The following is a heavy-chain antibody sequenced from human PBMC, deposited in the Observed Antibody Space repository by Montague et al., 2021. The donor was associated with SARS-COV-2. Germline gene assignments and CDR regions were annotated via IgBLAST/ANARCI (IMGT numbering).Heavy chain of an antibody. CDR1: GGSIRSGSYY. J-gene: IGHJ6*02. D-gene: IGHD4-17*01. V-gene: IGHV4-61*02. CDR2: IYSSGCT. Sequence: TLSLTCTVSGGSIRSGSYYWSWIRQPAGKGLEWIGRIYSSGCTNYNPSLKSRVTMSVDTSKNQFSLKVSSVIAADTAVYYCARDYGDYSYYYGLDVWGQGTTVTVSS. CDR3: ARDYGDYSYYYGLDV.